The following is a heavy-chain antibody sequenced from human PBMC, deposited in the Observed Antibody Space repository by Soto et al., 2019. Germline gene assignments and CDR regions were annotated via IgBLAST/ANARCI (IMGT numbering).Heavy chain of an antibody. CDR1: GFIFTSYG. V-gene: IGHV3-30*03. CDR3: ARSREGYSFYFYYGMDG. CDR2: ILHDGSAE. D-gene: IGHD4-4*01. J-gene: IGHJ6*02. Sequence: PVGSLRLSSAASGFIFTSYGMHWVRQAPGKGLEWMALILHDGSAEYYADSVKGRFTISRDNSKNTLYLQMNSLTAEDTAVDYCARSREGYSFYFYYGMDGWGQECTVTVAS.